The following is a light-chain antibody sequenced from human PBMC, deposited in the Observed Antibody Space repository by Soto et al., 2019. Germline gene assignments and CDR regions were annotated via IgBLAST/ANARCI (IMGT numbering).Light chain of an antibody. CDR1: QSVSSN. V-gene: IGKV3-15*01. CDR3: QQYNNWPLT. J-gene: IGKJ4*01. Sequence: IVMPQYPATLSVSPGERATLSCRASQSVSSNLAWYQQKPGQAPRLLIYGASTRATDIPARFSGSGSGTEFTLTISSLQSEDFALYYCQQYNNWPLTFGGGTKVDIK. CDR2: GAS.